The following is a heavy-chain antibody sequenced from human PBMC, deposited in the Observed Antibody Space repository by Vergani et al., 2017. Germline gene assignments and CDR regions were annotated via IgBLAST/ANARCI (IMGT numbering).Heavy chain of an antibody. V-gene: IGHV1-2*02. CDR1: GHTFTGYY. CDR3: ARQKGGISGYDRNFDY. D-gene: IGHD5-12*01. J-gene: IGHJ4*02. CDR2: VNPNSGGT. Sequence: QVQLVQSGAEVKKPGASVKVSCKASGHTFTGYYMHWVRQAPGQGLEWMGWVNPNSGGTNYAQKFQGRVTMTRDTSISTAYMELSRLRSDDTAVYYGARQKGGISGYDRNFDYWGQGTLVTVSS.